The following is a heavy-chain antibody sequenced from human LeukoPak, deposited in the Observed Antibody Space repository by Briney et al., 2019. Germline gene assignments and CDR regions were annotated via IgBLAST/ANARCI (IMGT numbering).Heavy chain of an antibody. CDR1: GFTVSSNF. J-gene: IGHJ6*02. CDR2: TYSDGST. D-gene: IGHD6-13*01. CDR3: ASDSEQQVDAPDV. V-gene: IGHV3-66*01. Sequence: GGSLRLFCAASGFTVSSNFWTWVRRAPGEGLEWVSITYSDGSTYYADSVEGRFTISRDSPNNTVYLQMNSLRAEDTALYYCASDSEQQVDAPDVWGQGTTVTVSS.